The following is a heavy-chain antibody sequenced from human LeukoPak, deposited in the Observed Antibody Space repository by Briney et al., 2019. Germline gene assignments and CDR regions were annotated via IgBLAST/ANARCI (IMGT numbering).Heavy chain of an antibody. CDR1: GYTFTSYA. D-gene: IGHD1-1*01. V-gene: IGHV1-3*01. J-gene: IGHJ6*02. CDR3: AVGERWNDEYYYYYGMDV. CDR2: INAGNGNT. Sequence: ASVKVSCKASGYTFTSYAMHWVRQAPGQRLEWMGWINAGNGNTKYSQKFQGRVTITRDTSASTAYMELSSLRSEDTAVYYCAVGERWNDEYYYYYGMDVWGQGTTVTVSS.